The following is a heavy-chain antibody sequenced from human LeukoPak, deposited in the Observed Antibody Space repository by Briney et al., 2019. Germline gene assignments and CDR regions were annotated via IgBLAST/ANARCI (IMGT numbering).Heavy chain of an antibody. CDR3: ARDRPGSYWYFDL. D-gene: IGHD3-10*01. CDR2: IYYLGST. CDR1: GGSISSYY. Sequence: SETLSLTCTVSGGSISSYYWSWIRQPPGKGLEWVGHIYYLGSTNYNPSLKSRVTISIDTSKNYFSLKLNSVIAADTAVYYCARDRPGSYWYFDLWGRGTLVAVSS. V-gene: IGHV4-59*01. J-gene: IGHJ2*01.